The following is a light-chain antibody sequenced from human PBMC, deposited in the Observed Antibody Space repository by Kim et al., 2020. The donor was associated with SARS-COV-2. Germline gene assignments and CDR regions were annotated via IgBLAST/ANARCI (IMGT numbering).Light chain of an antibody. J-gene: IGKJ1*01. CDR3: QHYDSYWT. V-gene: IGKV1-5*01. Sequence: SVSVGDRATIPCRASQSISTWLAWYQQKPGKAPKLLIYGASNLERGVPSRFSGRGSGTEFTLTISSLQPDDFATYYCQHYDSYWTFGQGTKVDIK. CDR2: GAS. CDR1: QSISTW.